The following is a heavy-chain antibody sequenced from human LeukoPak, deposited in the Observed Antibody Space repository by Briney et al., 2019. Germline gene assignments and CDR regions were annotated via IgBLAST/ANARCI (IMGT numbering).Heavy chain of an antibody. D-gene: IGHD2-2*01. CDR1: GFTFSSYW. V-gene: IGHV3-23*01. CDR3: AHGAMYQLDY. CDR2: IIGGGGST. J-gene: IGHJ4*02. Sequence: GGSLRLSCAASGFTFSSYWMSWVRQAPGKGLEWVSGIIGGGGSTYYADSVRGRFTISGDNSRNTLFLQMNSLRAEDTAVYYCAHGAMYQLDYWGQGTLVTVSS.